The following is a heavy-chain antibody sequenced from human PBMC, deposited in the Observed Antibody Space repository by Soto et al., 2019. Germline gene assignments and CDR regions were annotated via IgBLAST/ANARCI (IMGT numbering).Heavy chain of an antibody. CDR1: GYTFTNYG. CDR2: ISVYNGNT. J-gene: IGHJ3*02. D-gene: IGHD6-19*01. Sequence: VASVKVSCKASGYTFTNYGFSWVRQAPGQGLEWMGWISVYNGNTNYAQKLQGRVTMTTDTATSTAYMELRSLRSDDTAVYYCARRPSGIVVAGRYAFDIWGQGTMVTVSS. CDR3: ARRPSGIVVAGRYAFDI. V-gene: IGHV1-18*04.